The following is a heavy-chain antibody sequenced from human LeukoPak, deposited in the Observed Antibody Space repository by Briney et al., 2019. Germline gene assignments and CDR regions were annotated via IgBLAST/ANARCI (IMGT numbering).Heavy chain of an antibody. J-gene: IGHJ2*01. CDR1: GFTFSSYS. V-gene: IGHV3-21*01. CDR2: ISSSSSYI. Sequence: PGGSLRLSCAASGFTFSSYSMNWVRQAPGKGLEWVSSISSSSSYIYYADSVKGRFTISRDNAKNTLYLQMNSLRAEDTAMYYCARWSDSSGGSCYSYWYFDIWGRGTLVTVSS. CDR3: ARWSDSSGGSCYSYWYFDI. D-gene: IGHD2-15*01.